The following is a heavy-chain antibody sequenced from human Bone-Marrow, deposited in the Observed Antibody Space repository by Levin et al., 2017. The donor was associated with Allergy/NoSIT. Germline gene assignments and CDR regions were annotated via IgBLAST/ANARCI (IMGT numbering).Heavy chain of an antibody. CDR3: ARDLWDLNMGSGSSGWYRVPGGY. V-gene: IGHV7-4-1*02. CDR1: GSTFTNYG. D-gene: IGHD6-19*01. CDR2: INTNTGNP. Sequence: PGGSLRLSCKASGSTFTNYGMNWVRQAPGQGLEWMGWINTNTGNPTYAQGFTGRFVFSLDTSVSTAYLQISSLKAEDTAIYYCARDLWDLNMGSGSSGWYRVPGGYWGQGTLVTVSS. J-gene: IGHJ4*02.